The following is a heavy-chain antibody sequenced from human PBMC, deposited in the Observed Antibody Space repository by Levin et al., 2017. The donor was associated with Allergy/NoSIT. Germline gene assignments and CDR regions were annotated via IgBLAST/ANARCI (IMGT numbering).Heavy chain of an antibody. CDR2: IYHSGST. D-gene: IGHD6-19*01. Sequence: TSETLSLTCAVSGGSISSSNWWSWVRQPPGKGLEWIGEIYHSGSTNYNPSLKSRVTISVDKSKNQFSLKLSSVTAADTAVYYCARDNYWWSGSSGWTQYFDYWGQGTLVTVSS. CDR3: ARDNYWWSGSSGWTQYFDY. V-gene: IGHV4-4*02. J-gene: IGHJ4*02. CDR1: GGSISSSNW.